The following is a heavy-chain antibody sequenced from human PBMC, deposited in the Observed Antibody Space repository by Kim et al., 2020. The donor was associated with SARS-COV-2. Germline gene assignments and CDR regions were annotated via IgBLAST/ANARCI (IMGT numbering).Heavy chain of an antibody. CDR1: GYSFASYW. J-gene: IGHJ4*02. CDR3: ARHRRDVDARSLDY. V-gene: IGHV5-51*01. CDR2: VNPADSNT. Sequence: GESLKISCKGSGYSFASYWIGWVRQMPGKGLEWMGIVNPADSNTKYSPSFQGQVSISADKSISTTYLQWSSLEASDTAIYYCARHRRDVDARSLDYWGQGTQVTVSS. D-gene: IGHD6-6*01.